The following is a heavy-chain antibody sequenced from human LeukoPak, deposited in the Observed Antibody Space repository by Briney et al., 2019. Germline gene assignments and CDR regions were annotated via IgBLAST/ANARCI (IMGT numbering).Heavy chain of an antibody. J-gene: IGHJ4*02. Sequence: ASVKVSCTASGYTFTSYGISWVRQAPGQGLEWMGWISAYNGDTKYAQNLQGRVTMTTDTSTSTAYMELRSLRSDDTAVYYCARPPSSTGDYFDYWGQGTLVTVSS. D-gene: IGHD4-17*01. CDR3: ARPPSSTGDYFDY. V-gene: IGHV1-18*01. CDR1: GYTFTSYG. CDR2: ISAYNGDT.